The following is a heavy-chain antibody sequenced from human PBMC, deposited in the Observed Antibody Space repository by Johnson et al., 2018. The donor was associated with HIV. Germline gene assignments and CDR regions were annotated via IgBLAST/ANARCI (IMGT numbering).Heavy chain of an antibody. D-gene: IGHD6-6*01. V-gene: IGHV3-30*04. J-gene: IGHJ3*02. CDR2: ISYDGSNK. Sequence: VQLVESGGGLVQPGRSLRLSCAASGFTFSSYAMHWVRQAPGKGLEWVAVISYDGSNKYYADSVKGRFTISRDNSKNTLYLQMNSLRAEDTAVYYCARAEQLAGGAFDIWGQGTMVTVSS. CDR3: ARAEQLAGGAFDI. CDR1: GFTFSSYA.